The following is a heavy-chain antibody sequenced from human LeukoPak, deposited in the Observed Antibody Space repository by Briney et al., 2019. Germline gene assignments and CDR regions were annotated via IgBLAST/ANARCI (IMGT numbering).Heavy chain of an antibody. CDR3: AKDSGGYTYVFDY. V-gene: IGHV3-30*18. J-gene: IGHJ4*02. Sequence: GGSLRLSCAASGFTFSSHGRHWVRPAPGKGMQWEAVISYDGSNKYYADSVKGRFTISRDNSKNTLYLQMNSLRAEDTAVYYCAKDSGGYTYVFDYWGQGTLVTVSS. CDR1: GFTFSSHG. D-gene: IGHD5-18*01. CDR2: ISYDGSNK.